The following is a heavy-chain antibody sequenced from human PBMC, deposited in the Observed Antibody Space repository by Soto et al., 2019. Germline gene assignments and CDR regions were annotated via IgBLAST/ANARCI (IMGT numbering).Heavy chain of an antibody. CDR1: GFTFSSYS. CDR3: AKVGPRGYSGYDINFDY. Sequence: GGSLRLSCAASGFTFSSYSMNWVRQAPGKGLEWVSSTSSSSSYIYYADSVKGRFTISRDNSKNTLYLQMNSLRAEDTAVYYCAKVGPRGYSGYDINFDYWGQGTLVTVSS. J-gene: IGHJ4*02. D-gene: IGHD5-12*01. V-gene: IGHV3-21*01. CDR2: TSSSSSYI.